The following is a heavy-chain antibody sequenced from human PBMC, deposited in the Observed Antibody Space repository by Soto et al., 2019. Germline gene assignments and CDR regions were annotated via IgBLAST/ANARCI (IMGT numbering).Heavy chain of an antibody. D-gene: IGHD3-10*01. V-gene: IGHV4-31*03. CDR1: GGSISSGGYY. J-gene: IGHJ4*02. Sequence: SETLSLTCTVSGGSISSGGYYWSWIRQHPGKGLEWIGYIYYSGSTYYNPSLKSRVTISVDTSKNQFSLKLSSVTAADTAVYYCARDRWFGEFYYFDYWGQGTLVTVSS. CDR2: IYYSGST. CDR3: ARDRWFGEFYYFDY.